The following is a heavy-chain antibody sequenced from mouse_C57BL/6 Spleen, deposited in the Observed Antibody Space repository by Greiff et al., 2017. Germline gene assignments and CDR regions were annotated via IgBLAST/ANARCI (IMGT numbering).Heavy chain of an antibody. CDR3: ARPYDGYSHAMDD. V-gene: IGHV14-3*01. CDR1: GFNINNTY. J-gene: IGHJ4*01. D-gene: IGHD2-3*01. Sequence: EVQLQQSVAELVRPGASVKLSCTASGFNINNTYMHWVQQRPEQGLEWIGRIDPANGNTTYAPKFQGKATLSADKSSNTASLQLSSRTSEDTAIDYCARPYDGYSHAMDDWGQGTSVTVSS. CDR2: IDPANGNT.